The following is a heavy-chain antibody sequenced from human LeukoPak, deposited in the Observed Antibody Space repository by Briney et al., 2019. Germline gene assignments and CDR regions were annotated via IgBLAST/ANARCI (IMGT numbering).Heavy chain of an antibody. D-gene: IGHD5-18*01. CDR2: ISYDGSNK. J-gene: IGHJ4*02. Sequence: GGSLRLSCAASGFTFSSYAIHWVRQAPGKGLEWVAVISYDGSNKYYADSVKGRFTISRDNSKNTLYLQMNSLRVEDTAVYYCARDPGYDYGYDYWGQGTLVTVSS. V-gene: IGHV3-30*14. CDR3: ARDPGYDYGYDY. CDR1: GFTFSSYA.